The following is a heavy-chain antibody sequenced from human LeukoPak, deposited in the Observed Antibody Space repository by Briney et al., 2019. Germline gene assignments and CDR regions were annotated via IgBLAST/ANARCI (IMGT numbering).Heavy chain of an antibody. Sequence: SGGSLRLSCAASGFTFSDYYMSWIRQAPGKGLEWVSYISTGSSYTIYADSVKGRFTISRDNAKNSLYLQMNSLRAEDTAVCYCARDGSSPQYFQHWGQGTLVTVSS. CDR3: ARDGSSPQYFQH. J-gene: IGHJ1*01. V-gene: IGHV3-11*05. CDR1: GFTFSDYY. CDR2: ISTGSSYT. D-gene: IGHD1-1*01.